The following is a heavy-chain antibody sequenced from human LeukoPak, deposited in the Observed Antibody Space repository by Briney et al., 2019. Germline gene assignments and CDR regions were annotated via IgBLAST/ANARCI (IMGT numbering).Heavy chain of an antibody. CDR2: IRYDGSNK. CDR1: GFTFSTYG. V-gene: IGHV3-33*01. D-gene: IGHD5-18*01. J-gene: IGHJ4*02. CDR3: ARALSAMVPDY. Sequence: GGSLILSCAASGFTFSTYGMHWVRQAPGKGLEWVAVIRYDGSNKYYGDSVKGRFTISRDNSKNTLYLQMNSLRAEDTAVYYCARALSAMVPDYWGQGTLLTVSS.